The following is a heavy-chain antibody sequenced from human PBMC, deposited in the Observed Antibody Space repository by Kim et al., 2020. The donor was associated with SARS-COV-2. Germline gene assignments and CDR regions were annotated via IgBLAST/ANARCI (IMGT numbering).Heavy chain of an antibody. V-gene: IGHV3-15*01. J-gene: IGHJ2*01. Sequence: GGSLRLSCAASGFTFSNAWMRWVRQAPGKGLEWVGRIKSKTDGGTTDYAAPVQGRFTIAREDSKNTLYLHMNSVKTADTAVYYCTAYRRFLEWLLSVRYFDLWGRGTMVTVSS. CDR2: IKSKTDGGTT. D-gene: IGHD3-3*01. CDR3: TAYRRFLEWLLSVRYFDL. CDR1: GFTFSNAW.